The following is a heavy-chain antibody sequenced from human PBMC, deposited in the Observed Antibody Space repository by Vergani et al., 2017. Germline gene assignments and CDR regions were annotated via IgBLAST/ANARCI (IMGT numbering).Heavy chain of an antibody. CDR1: GYSFNNYA. Sequence: QEQLVQSGSELKKPGASVKVSCKASGYSFNNYAIHWVRQAPGQGLEWMGWINPTTGNPTYARAFTGRFVFSLDTSISTAYLQIGSLKAADTTVYFCARAKRGRLSVGATDSWGQGTLLTVSS. D-gene: IGHD1-26*01. CDR3: ARAKRGRLSVGATDS. CDR2: INPTTGNP. J-gene: IGHJ4*02. V-gene: IGHV7-4-1*01.